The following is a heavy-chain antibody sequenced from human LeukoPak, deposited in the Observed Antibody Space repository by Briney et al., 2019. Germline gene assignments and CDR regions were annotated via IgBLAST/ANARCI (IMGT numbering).Heavy chain of an antibody. CDR3: ASSSATVTTRSMYYGMDV. Sequence: EASVKVSCKASVGTFSSYAISWVRQAPGQGLEWMGGIIPIFGTANYAQKFQGRVTITADESTTTAYMELSSLRSEDTAVYYCASSSATVTTRSMYYGMDVWGQGTTVTVSS. CDR1: VGTFSSYA. J-gene: IGHJ6*02. V-gene: IGHV1-69*13. CDR2: IIPIFGTA. D-gene: IGHD4-17*01.